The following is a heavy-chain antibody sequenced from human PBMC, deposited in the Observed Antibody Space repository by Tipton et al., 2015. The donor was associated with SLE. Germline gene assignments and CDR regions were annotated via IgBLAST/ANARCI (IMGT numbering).Heavy chain of an antibody. D-gene: IGHD6-25*01. CDR2: ISSSSSYI. CDR1: GFTFSSYS. CDR3: AREGSSSGYPHLGY. J-gene: IGHJ1*01. V-gene: IGHV3-21*01. Sequence: GSLRLSCAASGFTFSSYSMNWVRQAPGKGREWVSFISSSSSYIYYAYSVKGRFTISRDNAKNSLYLQMNSLRAEDTAVYYCAREGSSSGYPHLGYWGQGTLVTVSS.